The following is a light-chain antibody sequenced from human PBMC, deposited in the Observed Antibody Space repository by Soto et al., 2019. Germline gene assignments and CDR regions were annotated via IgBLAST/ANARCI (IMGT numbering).Light chain of an antibody. CDR3: QQASSFPFT. CDR1: QVISSW. V-gene: IGKV1-12*01. CDR2: KAS. Sequence: DIQMTQSPSSVSASVGDRVTITCRASQVISSWLVWYQQKPGKAPKLLIYKASTLQSGVPSRFSGSASGTEFTLTISSLQPEDSATYYCQQASSFPFTFGGGTEVEIK. J-gene: IGKJ4*01.